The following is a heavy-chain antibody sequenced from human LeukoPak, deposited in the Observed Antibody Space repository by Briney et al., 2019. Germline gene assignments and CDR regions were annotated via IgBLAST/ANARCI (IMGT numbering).Heavy chain of an antibody. D-gene: IGHD6-19*01. CDR1: GFTFSSYS. Sequence: GGSLRLSCAASGFTFSSYSMNWVCQAPGKGLEWVSSISSSSSYIYYADSVKGRFTISRDNAKNSLYLQMNSLRAEDTAVYYCARDRPSNSGWHDAFDIWGQGTMVTVSS. CDR3: ARDRPSNSGWHDAFDI. V-gene: IGHV3-21*01. J-gene: IGHJ3*02. CDR2: ISSSSSYI.